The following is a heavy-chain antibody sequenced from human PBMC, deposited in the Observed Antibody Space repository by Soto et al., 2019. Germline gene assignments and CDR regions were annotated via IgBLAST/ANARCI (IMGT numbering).Heavy chain of an antibody. CDR1: GFTFSSYA. D-gene: IGHD3-3*01. J-gene: IGHJ6*03. CDR2: ISGSGGST. Sequence: GGSLRLSCAASGFTFSSYAMSWVRQAPGKGLEWVSAISGSGGSTYYADSVKGRFTISRDNSKNTLYLQMNSLRAEDTAVYYCAKGTVLEWLNYMDVWGKGTTVTVSS. V-gene: IGHV3-23*01. CDR3: AKGTVLEWLNYMDV.